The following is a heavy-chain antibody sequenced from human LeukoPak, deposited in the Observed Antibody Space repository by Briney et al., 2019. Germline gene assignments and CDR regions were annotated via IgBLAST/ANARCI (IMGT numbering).Heavy chain of an antibody. CDR1: GFTFSSYE. J-gene: IGHJ3*02. Sequence: AGGSLRLSCAASGFTFSSYEMNWVRQAPGKGLERVSYISSSGSTIYYADSVKGRFTISRDNAKNSLYLQMNSLRAEDTAVYYCARDPGDNDAFDIWGQGTMVTVSS. V-gene: IGHV3-48*03. D-gene: IGHD4-17*01. CDR3: ARDPGDNDAFDI. CDR2: ISSSGSTI.